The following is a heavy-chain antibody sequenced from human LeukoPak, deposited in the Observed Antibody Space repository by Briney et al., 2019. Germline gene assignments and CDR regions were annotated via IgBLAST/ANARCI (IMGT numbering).Heavy chain of an antibody. CDR2: INHNGNVN. Sequence: GGSLRLSCAASGFTFSSYWMNWARQAPGKGLEWVASINHNGNVNYYVDSVKGRFTISRDNAKNSLYLQMGSLRAEDTAVYYCARDTYYDFWSGRLEGFDYWGQGTLVTVSS. CDR3: ARDTYYDFWSGRLEGFDY. CDR1: GFTFSSYW. D-gene: IGHD3-3*01. J-gene: IGHJ4*02. V-gene: IGHV3-7*01.